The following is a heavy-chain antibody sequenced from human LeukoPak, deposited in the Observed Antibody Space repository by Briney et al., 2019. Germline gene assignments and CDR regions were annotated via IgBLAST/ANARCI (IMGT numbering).Heavy chain of an antibody. Sequence: GGSLRLSCAASGFNFTAYSMDWVRQAPGKGLEWVSSITGSSNYLYYADSVKGRFTISRDNAKNSLFLQMNSLRAEDTAVYYCARGKEYFDWLLRAYYFDYWGQGALVTVSS. V-gene: IGHV3-21*01. CDR3: ARGKEYFDWLLRAYYFDY. CDR2: ITGSSNYL. J-gene: IGHJ4*02. D-gene: IGHD3-9*01. CDR1: GFNFTAYS.